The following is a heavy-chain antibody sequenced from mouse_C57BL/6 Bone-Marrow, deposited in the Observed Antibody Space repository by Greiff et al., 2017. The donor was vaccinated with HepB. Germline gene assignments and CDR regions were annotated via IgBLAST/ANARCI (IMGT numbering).Heavy chain of an antibody. V-gene: IGHV1-19*01. D-gene: IGHD1-1*01. CDR2: INPYNGGT. Sequence: EVQLQQSGPVLVKPGASVKMSCKASGYTFTDYYMNWVKQSHGKSLEWIGVINPYNGGTSYNQKFKCKATLTVDKSSSTAYMDLNSLTSEDSAVYYCSRSWYYGSSDNYWGQGTTLTVSS. CDR1: GYTFTDYY. J-gene: IGHJ2*01. CDR3: SRSWYYGSSDNY.